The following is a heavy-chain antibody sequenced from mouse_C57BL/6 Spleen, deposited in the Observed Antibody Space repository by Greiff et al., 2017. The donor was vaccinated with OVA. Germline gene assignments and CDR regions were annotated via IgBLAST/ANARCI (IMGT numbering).Heavy chain of an antibody. CDR1: GFTFTDYY. CDR2: LRNKANGYTT. CDR3: VKADYSSMDY. Sequence: EVKLVESGGGLVQPGASLRLSCAASGFTFTDYYMSWVRQPPGKAPEWLALLRNKANGYTTEYTASVKGRFTISRDNSTNILYLQMNTLRAEDSATYYCVKADYSSMDYWGQGTSVTVSS. J-gene: IGHJ4*01. D-gene: IGHD2-12*01. V-gene: IGHV7-4*01.